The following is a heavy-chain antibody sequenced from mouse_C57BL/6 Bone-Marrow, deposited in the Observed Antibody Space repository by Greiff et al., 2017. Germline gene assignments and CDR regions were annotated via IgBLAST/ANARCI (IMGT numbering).Heavy chain of an antibody. CDR3: ARHSDYYGSSWDWYFDV. V-gene: IGHV5-2*01. CDR2: INSDGGST. CDR1: EYEFPSHD. D-gene: IGHD1-1*01. Sequence: EVKVVESGGGLVQPGESLKLSCESNEYEFPSHDMSWVRKTPEKRLELVAAINSDGGSTYYPDTMERRVIISRDNTKKTLYLQMSSLRSEDTALXYCARHSDYYGSSWDWYFDVWGTGTTVTVSS. J-gene: IGHJ1*03.